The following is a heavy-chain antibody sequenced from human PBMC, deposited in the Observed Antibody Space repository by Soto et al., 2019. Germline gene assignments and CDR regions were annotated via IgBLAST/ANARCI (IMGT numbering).Heavy chain of an antibody. CDR3: AKGDDGGGYYEGWFDP. Sequence: EVQLLESGGGLLQPGGSLRLSCAASGFTFSSYAMSWVRQAPGKGLEWVSTISGSGGSTYYTDSVKGRFTISRDNSKNTLERQMSRVGAEDTARYHCAKGDDGGGYYEGWFDPWGQGTLVIVSS. J-gene: IGHJ5*02. CDR2: ISGSGGST. D-gene: IGHD3-22*01. CDR1: GFTFSSYA. V-gene: IGHV3-23*01.